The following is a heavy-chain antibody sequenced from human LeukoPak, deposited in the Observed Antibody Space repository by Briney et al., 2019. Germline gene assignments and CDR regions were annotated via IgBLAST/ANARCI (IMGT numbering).Heavy chain of an antibody. Sequence: AASVKVSCKASGYTFTGYYMHWVRQAPGQGLEWMGRINTNSGGTNYAQKFQGGVTMTRDTSISTAYMERSRLRSDDTAVYYCARGQMARPFDHWGQGTLVTVSS. CDR3: ARGQMARPFDH. CDR1: GYTFTGYY. D-gene: IGHD5-24*01. V-gene: IGHV1-2*06. CDR2: INTNSGGT. J-gene: IGHJ5*02.